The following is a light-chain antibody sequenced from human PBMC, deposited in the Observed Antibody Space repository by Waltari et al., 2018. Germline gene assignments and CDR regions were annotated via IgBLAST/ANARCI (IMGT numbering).Light chain of an antibody. Sequence: QSVLTQPPSVSAAPGQRVTISCSGGSSNIGNNYVSWYRQFPVTAPKPLINENTGRPSGIPGRCSGAKSGTSATLDITGLQAGDEADYYCGTWDSSLSGAVFGGGTHLTVL. V-gene: IGLV1-51*02. CDR1: SSNIGNNY. J-gene: IGLJ7*01. CDR3: GTWDSSLSGAV. CDR2: ENT.